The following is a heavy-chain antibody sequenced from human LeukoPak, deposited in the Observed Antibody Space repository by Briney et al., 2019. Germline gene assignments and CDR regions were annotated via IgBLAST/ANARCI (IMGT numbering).Heavy chain of an antibody. CDR2: INSDGSTT. V-gene: IGHV3-74*01. D-gene: IGHD3-10*01. CDR1: GFTFSSYW. Sequence: PGGSLRLSCAASGFTFSSYWMHWVRHTPGKGLVWVSRINSDGSTTTYADFVKGRFTISRDNAKNTLYLQMNSLRDEDTAVYYCTRGGVDYWGQGTLVTVSS. CDR3: TRGGVDY. J-gene: IGHJ4*02.